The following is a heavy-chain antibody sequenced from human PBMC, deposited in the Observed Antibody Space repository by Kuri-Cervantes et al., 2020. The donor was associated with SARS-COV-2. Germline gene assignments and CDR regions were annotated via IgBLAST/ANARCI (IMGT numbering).Heavy chain of an antibody. CDR2: ISYDGSSK. CDR1: GFTFSNYD. J-gene: IGHJ6*02. CDR3: ARVYEYVRLAWGMDV. Sequence: GESLKISCAASGFTFSNYDMNWVRQAPGKGLEWVAVISYDGSSKYYADSVKGRFTISRDNPKNTLYLQMNRLTIEDTAVYYCARVYEYVRLAWGMDVWGQGTTVTVSS. D-gene: IGHD2/OR15-2a*01. V-gene: IGHV3-30*03.